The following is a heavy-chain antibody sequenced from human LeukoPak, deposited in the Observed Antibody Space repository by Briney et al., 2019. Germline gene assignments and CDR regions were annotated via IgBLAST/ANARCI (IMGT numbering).Heavy chain of an antibody. D-gene: IGHD3-22*01. Sequence: SETLSLTCTVSGASISGSYWNWVRQPPGRGLEWIGYVYSSGSTAYNPSLKSRVAISVDASKNQFSLKLTSVTAADTAVYYCANSYDSKIVPFDNWGQGALVTVSS. CDR2: VYSSGST. J-gene: IGHJ4*02. V-gene: IGHV4-4*09. CDR3: ANSYDSKIVPFDN. CDR1: GASISGSY.